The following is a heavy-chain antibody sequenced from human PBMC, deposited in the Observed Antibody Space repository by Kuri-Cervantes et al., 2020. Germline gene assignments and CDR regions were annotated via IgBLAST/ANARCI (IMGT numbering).Heavy chain of an antibody. Sequence: SETLSLTCIVSNDSIVHNYWSWIRQSPGKGLEWIGNIYYSGDTNYNPSLKSRVTISLDTSKNQFSLNLSSVTAADTAVYYCARDYVWGSYRPIDYWGQGTPVTVSS. CDR3: ARDYVWGSYRPIDY. D-gene: IGHD3-16*02. CDR1: NDSIVHNY. V-gene: IGHV4-59*01. CDR2: IYYSGDT. J-gene: IGHJ4*02.